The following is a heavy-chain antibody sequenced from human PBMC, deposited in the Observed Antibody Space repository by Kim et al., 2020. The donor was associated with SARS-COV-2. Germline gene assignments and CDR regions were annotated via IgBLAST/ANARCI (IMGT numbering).Heavy chain of an antibody. J-gene: IGHJ6*02. CDR2: ISSTGGTI. CDR1: GFTFSSYE. V-gene: IGHV3-48*03. D-gene: IGHD5-12*01. CDR3: ARADSCYDSTHNYYYHYGSDA. Sequence: GGSLRLSCAASGFTFSSYEMNWVRQAPGKGLEWVSYISSTGGTIYYADSVKGRFTVSRDNAKNSLYLQMNSLRAEDTAVYYCARADSCYDSTHNYYYHYGSDARGQGTTVTASS.